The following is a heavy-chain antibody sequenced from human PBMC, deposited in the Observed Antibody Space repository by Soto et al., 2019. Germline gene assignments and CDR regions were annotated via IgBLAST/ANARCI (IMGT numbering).Heavy chain of an antibody. D-gene: IGHD4-17*01. V-gene: IGHV2-5*02. CDR2: IYWDDDK. CDR3: AHSLGDDYGPDWFDP. J-gene: IGHJ5*02. CDR1: GFSLSTSGVG. Sequence: QITLKESGPTLVKPTQTLTLTCTFSGFSLSTSGVGVGWIRQPPGKALEWLALIYWDDDKRYSPSLKSRLTITKDTSKNQVVLTMTNMDPVDTATYYGAHSLGDDYGPDWFDPWGQGTLVTVSS.